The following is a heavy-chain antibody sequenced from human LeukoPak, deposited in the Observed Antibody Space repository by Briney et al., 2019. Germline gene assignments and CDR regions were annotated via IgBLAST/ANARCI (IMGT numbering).Heavy chain of an antibody. CDR2: IYYSGST. D-gene: IGHD3-22*01. CDR3: AKSVVVATTRLGPFDT. V-gene: IGHV4-59*08. CDR1: GGSISSYY. Sequence: SETLSLTCSVSGGSISSYYWSWIRQPPGKGLEWIGYIYYSGSTNYNPSLKSRVTISVDTSKNQFSLRLSSVTAADMAVYYCAKSVVVATTRLGPFDTWGQGTMVTVSS. J-gene: IGHJ3*02.